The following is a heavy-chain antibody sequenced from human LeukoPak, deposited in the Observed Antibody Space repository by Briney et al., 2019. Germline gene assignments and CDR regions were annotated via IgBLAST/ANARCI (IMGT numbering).Heavy chain of an antibody. CDR3: ARVRAAAGPYWYFDL. D-gene: IGHD6-13*01. Sequence: SQTLSLTCTVSGGSISSGSYYWSWIRQPAGKGLEWIGRIYTSGSTNYNPSLKSRVTISVDTSKNQFSLKLSSVTAADTAVYYCARVRAAAGPYWYFDLWGRGTLVTVPS. CDR1: GGSISSGSYY. CDR2: IYTSGST. V-gene: IGHV4-61*02. J-gene: IGHJ2*01.